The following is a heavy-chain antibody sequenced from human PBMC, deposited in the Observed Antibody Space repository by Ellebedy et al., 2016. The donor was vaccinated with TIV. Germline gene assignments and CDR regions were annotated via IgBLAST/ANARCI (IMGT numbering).Heavy chain of an antibody. Sequence: GESLKISCAASGFTFSDYYMSCIRQAPGKGLEWVSYISSSGRTIYYADSVRGRFTISRDNAESSLYLQMNSLRVEDTAVYYCARVGVPAAISLDYWGQGTLVTVSS. D-gene: IGHD2-2*01. CDR1: GFTFSDYY. CDR3: ARVGVPAAISLDY. V-gene: IGHV3-11*01. CDR2: ISSSGRTI. J-gene: IGHJ4*02.